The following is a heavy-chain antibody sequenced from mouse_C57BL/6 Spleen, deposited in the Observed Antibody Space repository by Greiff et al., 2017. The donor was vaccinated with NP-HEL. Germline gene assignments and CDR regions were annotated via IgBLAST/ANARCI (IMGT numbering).Heavy chain of an antibody. CDR2: IWSGGST. D-gene: IGHD4-1*01. V-gene: IGHV2-2*01. CDR1: GFSLTSYG. CDR3: ARTGTGEGYYFDY. J-gene: IGHJ2*01. Sequence: VQLVESGPGLVQPSQSLSITCTVSGFSLTSYGVHWVRQSPGKGLEWLGVIWSGGSTVYNAAFISRLSISKDNSKRQVFFKMNSLQADDTAIYYCARTGTGEGYYFDYWGQGTTLTVSS.